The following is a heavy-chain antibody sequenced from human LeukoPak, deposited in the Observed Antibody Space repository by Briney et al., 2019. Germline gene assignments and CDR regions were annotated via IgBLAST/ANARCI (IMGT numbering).Heavy chain of an antibody. V-gene: IGHV3-7*01. CDR2: IKQDGSEK. D-gene: IGHD4/OR15-4a*01. Sequence: PGGSLRLSCAASGFTFRNYGFHWVRQAPGKGLEWVANIKQDGSEKYYVDSVKGRFTISRDNAKNSLYLQMNSLRAEDTAVYYCARDDNMVVRVGFDYWGQGTLVTVSS. CDR3: ARDDNMVVRVGFDY. J-gene: IGHJ4*02. CDR1: GFTFRNYG.